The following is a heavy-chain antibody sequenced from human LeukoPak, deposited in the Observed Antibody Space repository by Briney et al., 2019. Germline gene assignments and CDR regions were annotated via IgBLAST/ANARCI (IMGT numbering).Heavy chain of an antibody. CDR1: GGSMSNFY. V-gene: IGHV4-59*08. J-gene: IGHJ5*02. CDR3: ARSLYCSSVNCPTQTWFDP. CDR2: IYYSGST. Sequence: PSKTLSLSCTVTGGSMSNFYWTWIRQPPGKGLEWIANIYYSGSTNYNPSLKSRVTMSIDTSKNQFSLKLSSVTAAATAMYYCARSLYCSSVNCPTQTWFDPWGQGTLVSVSS. D-gene: IGHD2-2*01.